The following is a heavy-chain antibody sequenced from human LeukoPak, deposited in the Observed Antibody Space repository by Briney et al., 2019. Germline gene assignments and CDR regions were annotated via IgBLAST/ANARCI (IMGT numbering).Heavy chain of an antibody. V-gene: IGHV1-46*01. CDR1: GGTFSSYA. Sequence: GASVKVSCKASGGTFSSYAISWVRQAPGQGLEWMGIINPSGGSTSYAQKFQGRVTMTRDTSTSTVYMELSSLRSEDTAVYYCARDPSDGGFDYWGQGTLVTVSS. CDR3: ARDPSDGGFDY. CDR2: INPSGGST. J-gene: IGHJ4*02. D-gene: IGHD4-23*01.